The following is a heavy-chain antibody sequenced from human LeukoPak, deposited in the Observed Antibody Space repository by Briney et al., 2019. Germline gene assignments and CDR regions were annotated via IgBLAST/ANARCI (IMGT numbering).Heavy chain of an antibody. CDR1: GFTFSSYG. V-gene: IGHV3-33*08. J-gene: IGHJ4*02. CDR2: IWYDGSNE. CDR3: ARAGGYDYVWGSYRPQYYFDY. D-gene: IGHD3-16*02. Sequence: PGRSLRLSCAASGFTFSSYGMHWVRQAPGKGLEWVAVIWYDGSNEYYADSVKGRFTISRDNSKNALYLQMNSLRAEDTAVYYCARAGGYDYVWGSYRPQYYFDYWGQGTLVTVSS.